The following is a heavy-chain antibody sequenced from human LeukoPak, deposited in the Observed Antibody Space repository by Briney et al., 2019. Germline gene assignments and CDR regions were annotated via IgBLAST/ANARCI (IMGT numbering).Heavy chain of an antibody. CDR3: AKPREKTTTTVGGYFDY. Sequence: PGGSLRLSCVASGFTFDDYAMHWVRQAPGKGLEWVSGISGNGGDMGYADSVKGRFTISRDNAKNSLYLHMNSLRAEDTALYYCAKPREKTTTTVGGYFDYWGQAILVTVSS. D-gene: IGHD5-24*01. CDR2: ISGNGGDM. V-gene: IGHV3-9*01. J-gene: IGHJ4*02. CDR1: GFTFDDYA.